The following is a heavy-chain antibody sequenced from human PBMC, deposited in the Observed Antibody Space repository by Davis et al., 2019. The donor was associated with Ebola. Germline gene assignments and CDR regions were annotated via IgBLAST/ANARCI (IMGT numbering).Heavy chain of an antibody. CDR2: ISYDGSNK. V-gene: IGHV3-30-3*01. Sequence: SLKIPCAASGFTFSSYALHRVRQAPGKGLEWVAVISYDGSNKYYADPVKGRLTISRNSAKNSLYLQMNSLTAEDTAVYYCARMDWNDEEAFDIWGQGTVVTVSS. CDR1: GFTFSSYA. D-gene: IGHD1-1*01. J-gene: IGHJ3*02. CDR3: ARMDWNDEEAFDI.